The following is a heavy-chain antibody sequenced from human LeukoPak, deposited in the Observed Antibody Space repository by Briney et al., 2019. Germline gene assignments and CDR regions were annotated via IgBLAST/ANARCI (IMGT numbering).Heavy chain of an antibody. J-gene: IGHJ4*02. CDR3: ARNSNGMSN. D-gene: IGHD2-8*01. V-gene: IGHV3-21*01. CDR1: GFTFSSYS. CDR2: ISSSSSYI. Sequence: PGGSLRLSCAASGFTFSSYSMNWVRQAPGKGLEWVSSISSSSSYIYYADSVKGRFTISRDNAKNTLYLQMSRLRAEDTAMYYCARNSNGMSNWGQGTLVIVSS.